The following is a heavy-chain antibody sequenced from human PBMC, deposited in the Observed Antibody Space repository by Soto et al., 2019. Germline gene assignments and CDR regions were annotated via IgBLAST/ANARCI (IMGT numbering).Heavy chain of an antibody. CDR1: GFTFRNYG. V-gene: IGHV3-30*18. CDR2: ISYDGTNK. J-gene: IGHJ6*02. CDR3: AKDGGYGDDYNGMDV. Sequence: QVQLVESGGGMVQPGRSLRLSCAASGFTFRNYGMHWVRQAPGKGLEWVAFISYDGTNKYYADSVKGRFTISRDKSKNTLDLQMNSLRPEDTTVYYCAKDGGYGDDYNGMDVWGQGTTVTVSS. D-gene: IGHD6-25*01.